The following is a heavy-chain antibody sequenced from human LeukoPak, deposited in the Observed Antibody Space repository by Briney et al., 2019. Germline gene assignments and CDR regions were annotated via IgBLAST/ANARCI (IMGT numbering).Heavy chain of an antibody. Sequence: SETLSLTCTVSGGSISSGDYYWSWIRQPPGKGLEWIGEINHSGSTNYNPSLKRRVTISVDTSKNQFSLKLTSVTAADTAVYYCARFGSGWHYFDYWGQGTLVTVSS. CDR2: INHSGST. CDR3: ARFGSGWHYFDY. V-gene: IGHV4-39*07. CDR1: GGSISSGDYY. D-gene: IGHD6-19*01. J-gene: IGHJ4*02.